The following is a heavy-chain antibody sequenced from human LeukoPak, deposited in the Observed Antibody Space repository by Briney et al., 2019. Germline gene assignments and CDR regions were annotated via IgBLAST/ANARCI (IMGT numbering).Heavy chain of an antibody. CDR1: DYSINSGHY. CDR2: NYHSGRT. CDR3: ARHASPDIVIVPAATFDY. V-gene: IGHV4-38-2*01. D-gene: IGHD2-2*01. Sequence: SGTLSLTCAVSDYSINSGHYWGWIRQPPGKGLGWIWRNYHSGRTYYDPSLKSRVTTSVDKSKKQFSLQLTCLTAEDTAVYYCARHASPDIVIVPAATFDYWGQGTRVTVSA. J-gene: IGHJ4*02.